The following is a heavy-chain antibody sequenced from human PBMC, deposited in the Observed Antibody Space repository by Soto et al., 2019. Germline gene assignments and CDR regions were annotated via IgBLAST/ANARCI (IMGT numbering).Heavy chain of an antibody. CDR3: AKSPFETFWRGPTTYFDC. Sequence: PGGSLRLSCAASGFTFDDYAMHWVRQAPGKGLEWVSGISWNSGSIGYADSVKGRFTISRDNAKNSLYLQMNSLRAEDTALYYCAKSPFETFWRGPTTYFDCWGQGTLVTVSP. CDR1: GFTFDDYA. D-gene: IGHD1-1*01. V-gene: IGHV3-9*01. CDR2: ISWNSGSI. J-gene: IGHJ4*02.